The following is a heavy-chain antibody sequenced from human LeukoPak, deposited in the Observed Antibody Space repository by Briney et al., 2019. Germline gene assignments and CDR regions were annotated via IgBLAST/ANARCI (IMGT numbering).Heavy chain of an antibody. J-gene: IGHJ4*02. V-gene: IGHV3-20*04. Sequence: GGSLRLSCAASGFTFDDYGMSWVRQAPGKGLEWVSGINWNGGSTGYADSVKGRFTISRDNAKNSLYLQMNSLRAEDTAVYYCARAHYDYVWGSYRLVFDYWGQGTLVTVSS. CDR1: GFTFDDYG. D-gene: IGHD3-16*02. CDR3: ARAHYDYVWGSYRLVFDY. CDR2: INWNGGST.